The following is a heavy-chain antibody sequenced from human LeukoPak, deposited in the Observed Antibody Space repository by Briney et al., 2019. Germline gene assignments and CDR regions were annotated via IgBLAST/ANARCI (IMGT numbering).Heavy chain of an antibody. CDR2: ISGSGGST. CDR3: AKDLRFLEWFSDY. V-gene: IGHV3-23*01. CDR1: GFTFSSYA. Sequence: GGSLRLSCAASGFTFSSYAMSWVRQAPGKGLEWVSAISGSGGSTYYADSVKGRFTISRDNYKNTLYLQMNSLRAEDTAVYYCAKDLRFLEWFSDYWGQGTLVTVSS. D-gene: IGHD3-3*01. J-gene: IGHJ4*02.